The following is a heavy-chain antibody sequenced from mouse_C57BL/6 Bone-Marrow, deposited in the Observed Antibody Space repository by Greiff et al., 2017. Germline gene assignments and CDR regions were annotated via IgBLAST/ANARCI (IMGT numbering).Heavy chain of an antibody. Sequence: QVQLQQPGAELVKPGASVKLSCKASGYTFTSYWMHWVKQRPGQGLEWIGMIHPNGGSTNYNEKFKSKATLTVDKSSSTAYMQLINLTSEDSAVYYSARYYSNYFYAMDYWGPGTSVTVSS. CDR2: IHPNGGST. J-gene: IGHJ4*01. CDR1: GYTFTSYW. D-gene: IGHD2-5*01. CDR3: ARYYSNYFYAMDY. V-gene: IGHV1-64*01.